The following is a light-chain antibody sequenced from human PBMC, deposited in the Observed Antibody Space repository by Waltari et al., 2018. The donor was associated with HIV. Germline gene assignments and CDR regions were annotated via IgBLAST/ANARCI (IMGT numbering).Light chain of an antibody. CDR3: QQYNTWPT. V-gene: IGKV3-15*01. CDR1: QSVSSN. Sequence: IMMTQSPVTLSVPPGERATLSCRASQSVSSNLAWYQQKPGQAPRLLIYGASTRATGLPARFSGSGSGTEFTLTISSLQSEDFAVYYCQQYNTWPTFGQGTKLEIK. J-gene: IGKJ2*01. CDR2: GAS.